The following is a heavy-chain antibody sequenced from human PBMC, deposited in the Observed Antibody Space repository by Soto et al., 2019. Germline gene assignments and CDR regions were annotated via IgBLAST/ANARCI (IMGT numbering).Heavy chain of an antibody. V-gene: IGHV1-8*01. CDR1: GYTFTSYD. D-gene: IGHD6-13*01. J-gene: IGHJ6*04. CDR2: MNPNSGHT. CDR3: TREQTSSGREV. Sequence: QVQLVQSGAEVKKPGASVKVSCKASGYTFTSYDINWVRQATGQGLEWMGWMNPNSGHTGYAQKFQGRVTMTRNTSISTPYMELSRLRSEHTAVYYCTREQTSSGREVWGKGTKVNVSS.